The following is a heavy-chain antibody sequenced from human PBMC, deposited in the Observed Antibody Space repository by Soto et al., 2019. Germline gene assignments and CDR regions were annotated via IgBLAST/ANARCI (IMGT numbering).Heavy chain of an antibody. D-gene: IGHD4-17*01. J-gene: IGHJ6*02. CDR3: ARELDYGDQKPDLTYYYHGMDV. CDR1: GGTFSSYA. V-gene: IGHV1-69*13. CDR2: IIPIFGTA. Sequence: GASVKVSCKASGGTFSSYAISWARQAPGQGLEWMGGIIPIFGTANYAQKFQGRVTITADESTSTAYMELSSLRSEDTAVYYCARELDYGDQKPDLTYYYHGMDVWGQGTTVTVSS.